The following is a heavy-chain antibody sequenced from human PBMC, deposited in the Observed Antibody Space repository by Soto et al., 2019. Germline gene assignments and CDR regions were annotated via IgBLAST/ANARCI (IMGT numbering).Heavy chain of an antibody. CDR1: GGTFSSYA. J-gene: IGHJ4*02. V-gene: IGHV1-69*13. Sequence: ASVKVSCKASGGTFSSYAISWVRQAPGQGLEWMGGIIPIFGTANYAQKFQGRVTITADESTSTAYMELSSLRSEDTAVYYCARGTYYYDSSGYYYPPYFEYWGQGTLVTVSS. D-gene: IGHD3-22*01. CDR3: ARGTYYYDSSGYYYPPYFEY. CDR2: IIPIFGTA.